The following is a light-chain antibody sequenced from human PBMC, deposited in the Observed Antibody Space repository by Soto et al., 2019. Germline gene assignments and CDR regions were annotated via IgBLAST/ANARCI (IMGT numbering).Light chain of an antibody. V-gene: IGLV2-14*03. J-gene: IGLJ3*02. CDR1: SRYVGGYYY. CDR3: GSYTSSSTLELV. CDR2: DVT. Sequence: QSALTQPASVSGSPGQSITISCTGTSRYVGGYYYVSWVQQHPGKAPKLIIYDVTARPSGVSNRFSGSMSGNAAALTISGLQSEDEADYYCGSYTSSSTLELVFGGGPQLTVL.